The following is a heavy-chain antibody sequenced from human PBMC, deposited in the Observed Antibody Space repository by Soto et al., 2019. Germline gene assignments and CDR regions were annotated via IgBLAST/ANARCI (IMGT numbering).Heavy chain of an antibody. CDR2: INTYNGNT. J-gene: IGHJ6*02. D-gene: IGHD1-1*01. CDR1: GYSFTRYG. Sequence: ASVKVSCKASGYSFTRYGIAWARQAPGQGLEWMGWINTYNGNTNYAQNLQGRVTLTTDNAKNTLYLQMNSLRAEDTAVYYCARDQLTRVAHYYGMDVWGQGTTVTVS. CDR3: ARDQLTRVAHYYGMDV. V-gene: IGHV1-18*01.